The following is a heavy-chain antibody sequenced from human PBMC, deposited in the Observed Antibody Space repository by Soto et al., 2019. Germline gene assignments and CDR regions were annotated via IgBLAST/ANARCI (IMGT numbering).Heavy chain of an antibody. CDR3: ARTYSSSWSPSDY. CDR1: GGSFSGYY. D-gene: IGHD6-13*01. J-gene: IGHJ4*02. Sequence: QVQLQQWGAGLLKPSETLSLTCAVYGGSFSGYYWSWIRQPPGKGLEWIGEINQSGSTNYNPSLKSRVTISVDTSKNQFSLKLSSVTAADTAVYYCARTYSSSWSPSDYWGQGTLVTVSS. CDR2: INQSGST. V-gene: IGHV4-34*01.